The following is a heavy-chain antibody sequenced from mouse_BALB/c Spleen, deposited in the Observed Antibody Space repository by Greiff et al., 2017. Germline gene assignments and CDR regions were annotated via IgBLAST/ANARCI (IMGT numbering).Heavy chain of an antibody. J-gene: IGHJ2*01. CDR2: ISSGSSTI. V-gene: IGHV5-17*02. CDR1: GFTFSSFG. Sequence: EVKVVESGGGLVQPGGSRKLSCAASGFTFSSFGMHWVRQAPEKGLEWVAYISSGSSTIYYADTVKGRFTISRDNPKNTLFLQMTSLRSEDTAMYYCAREVLREFYFECGGQGTTLTVS. D-gene: IGHD1-1*01. CDR3: AREVLREFYFEC.